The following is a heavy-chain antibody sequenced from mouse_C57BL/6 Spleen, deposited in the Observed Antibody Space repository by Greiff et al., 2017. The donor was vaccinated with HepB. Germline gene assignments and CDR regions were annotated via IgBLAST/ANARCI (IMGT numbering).Heavy chain of an antibody. CDR2: IYPGDGDT. CDR3: ARYPYYSNYWYFDV. V-gene: IGHV1-80*01. Sequence: QVHVKQSGAELVKPGASVKISCKASGYAFSSYWMNWVKQRPGKGLEWIGQIYPGDGDTNYNGKFKGKATLTADKSSSTAYMQLSSLTSEDSAVYFCARYPYYSNYWYFDVWGTGTTVTVSS. D-gene: IGHD2-5*01. CDR1: GYAFSSYW. J-gene: IGHJ1*03.